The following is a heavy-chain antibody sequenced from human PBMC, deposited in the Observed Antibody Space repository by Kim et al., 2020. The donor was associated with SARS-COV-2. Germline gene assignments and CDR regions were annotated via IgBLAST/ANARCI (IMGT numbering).Heavy chain of an antibody. V-gene: IGHV4-39*01. Sequence: YNPSLKSRVTISVDTSKNQFSLKLSSVTAADTAVYYCARPRVGTIGAFDIWGQGTMVTVSS. CDR3: ARPRVGTIGAFDI. D-gene: IGHD1-1*01. J-gene: IGHJ3*02.